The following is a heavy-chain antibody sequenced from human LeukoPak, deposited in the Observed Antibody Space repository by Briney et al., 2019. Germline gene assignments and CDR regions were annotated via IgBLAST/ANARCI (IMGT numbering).Heavy chain of an antibody. D-gene: IGHD6-19*01. CDR1: GYTFTSYG. V-gene: IGHV1-18*01. Sequence: ASVKVSCKASGYTFTSYGISWVRQAPGQGLEWMGWISAYNGNTNYAQKLQGRVTMTTDTSTSTAYMELRGLRSDDTAVYYCARASWKVAGGQYFDYWGQGTLVTVSS. J-gene: IGHJ4*02. CDR3: ARASWKVAGGQYFDY. CDR2: ISAYNGNT.